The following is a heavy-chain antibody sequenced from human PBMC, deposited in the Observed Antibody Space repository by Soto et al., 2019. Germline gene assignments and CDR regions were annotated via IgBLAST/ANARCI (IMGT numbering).Heavy chain of an antibody. CDR3: ARGQSTSWTGGYSYSFGMDV. V-gene: IGHV1-8*01. Sequence: ASVKVSCKASGYTFTSYDIPWVRQATGQGLEWMGWMNPNRGNTGYAQKVQGRVTMTRNNSISTAYMELSSLRSEDAAVYYCARGQSTSWTGGYSYSFGMDVWGQGTTVTVSS. J-gene: IGHJ6*02. CDR2: MNPNRGNT. D-gene: IGHD6-13*01. CDR1: GYTFTSYD.